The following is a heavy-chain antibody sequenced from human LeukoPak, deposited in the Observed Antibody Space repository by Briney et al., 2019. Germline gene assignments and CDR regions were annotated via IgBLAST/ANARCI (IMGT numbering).Heavy chain of an antibody. D-gene: IGHD4-11*01. V-gene: IGHV4-59*01. Sequence: SETLSLTCTVSGGSISSYYWSWIRQPPGKGLEWIGYIYYSGSTNYNPSLKSRVTISVDTSKNQFSLKLSSVTAADTAVYYCARDIPTDDYSGMDVWGQGTTVTVSS. CDR2: IYYSGST. CDR1: GGSISSYY. CDR3: ARDIPTDDYSGMDV. J-gene: IGHJ6*02.